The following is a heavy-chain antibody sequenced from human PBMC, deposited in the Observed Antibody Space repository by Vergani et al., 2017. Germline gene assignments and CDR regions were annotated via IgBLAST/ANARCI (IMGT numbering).Heavy chain of an antibody. CDR3: ARERAASSSWHYYYGMDV. D-gene: IGHD6-13*01. Sequence: EVQLLESGGGLVQPGGSLRLSCAASGFTFSSYEMNWVRQAPGKGLEWVSYISSSGSTIYYADSVKGRFTISRDNAKNSLYLQMNSLRAEDTSVYYCARERAASSSWHYYYGMDVWGQGTTVTVSS. CDR1: GFTFSSYE. J-gene: IGHJ6*02. CDR2: ISSSGSTI. V-gene: IGHV3-48*03.